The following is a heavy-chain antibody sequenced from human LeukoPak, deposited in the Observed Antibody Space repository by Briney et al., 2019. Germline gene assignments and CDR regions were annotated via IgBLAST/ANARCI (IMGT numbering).Heavy chain of an antibody. J-gene: IGHJ4*02. CDR3: ARNIYSYGYWGAFDY. D-gene: IGHD5-18*01. CDR2: ISAYNGNT. V-gene: IGHV1-18*01. Sequence: ASVKVSCKASGYTFTSYGISWVRQAPGQGLEWMGWISAYNGNTNYAQKLQGRVTMTTDTSTSTAYMELRSLRSDDTAVYYCARNIYSYGYWGAFDYWGQGTLVTVSS. CDR1: GYTFTSYG.